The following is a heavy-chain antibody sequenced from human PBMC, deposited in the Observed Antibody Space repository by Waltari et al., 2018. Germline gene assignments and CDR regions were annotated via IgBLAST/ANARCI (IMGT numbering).Heavy chain of an antibody. Sequence: QVQLVQSGAEVKKPGSSVKVSCKASGGTFRSYALSWVRQAPGQGLEWMGGRNPSSGTAHYAQKIQGRVTVTADESTSTADMELSSLRSEDPAVYYCARGYGFGGNRYYFDYWGQGTLVTVSS. CDR2: RNPSSGTA. CDR1: GGTFRSYA. D-gene: IGHD2-15*01. J-gene: IGHJ4*02. V-gene: IGHV1-69*12. CDR3: ARGYGFGGNRYYFDY.